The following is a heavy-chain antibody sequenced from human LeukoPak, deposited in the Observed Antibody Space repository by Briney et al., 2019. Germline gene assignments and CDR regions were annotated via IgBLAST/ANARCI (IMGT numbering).Heavy chain of an antibody. CDR1: GGSISGFH. J-gene: IGHJ3*02. CDR3: ARRNDFDI. Sequence: SETLSLTCTVSGGSISGFHWNWIRQPPGKGLEWIGYIYYSGRTDSNPSLKSRVTVSVDTSKNQFNLRLTSVTAADTAMYYCARRNDFDIWGPGTMVTVSS. CDR2: IYYSGRT. V-gene: IGHV4-59*08.